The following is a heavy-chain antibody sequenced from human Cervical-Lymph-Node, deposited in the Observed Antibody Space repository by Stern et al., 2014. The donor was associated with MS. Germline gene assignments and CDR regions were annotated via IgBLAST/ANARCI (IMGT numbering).Heavy chain of an antibody. Sequence: VQLVQSGAEVKKPGASVKVSCKASDYSSTRHGFSWVRQAPGQGLEWMGCISVYNGNTNYAQKVQGRITMTTDRSTSPAYMELRSLRSDDTAVYYCAIGTSDDWYFDLWGRGTLVTVSP. CDR1: DYSSTRHG. CDR2: ISVYNGNT. D-gene: IGHD3/OR15-3a*01. CDR3: AIGTSDDWYFDL. J-gene: IGHJ2*01. V-gene: IGHV1-18*04.